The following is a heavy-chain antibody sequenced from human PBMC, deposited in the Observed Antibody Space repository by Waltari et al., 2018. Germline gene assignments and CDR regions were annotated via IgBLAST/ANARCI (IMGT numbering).Heavy chain of an antibody. CDR2: IRGSGTT. J-gene: IGHJ4*02. CDR3: AREEWFGELLTSDY. D-gene: IGHD3-10*01. CDR1: GFTFITQA. V-gene: IGHV3-23*01. Sequence: EVQLLESGGGLVQPGGSLRLSCAASGFTFITQAMSWVRQAPGKGLEWVSAIRGSGTTYYADSVKGRFTIARDNSKNTLYLQMSSLRDEDTAVYYCAREEWFGELLTSDYWGQGTLVTVSS.